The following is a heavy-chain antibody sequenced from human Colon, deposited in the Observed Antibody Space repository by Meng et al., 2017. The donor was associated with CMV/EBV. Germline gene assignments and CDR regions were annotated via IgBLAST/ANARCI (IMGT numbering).Heavy chain of an antibody. CDR3: ARDNYYDNRGLDY. Sequence: GNSFSSDGYYWSWIPQHPGRGLEWIGYIYYTGRTYYNPSLTSRVAISLDTSKNQFSLKLTSVTAADTAIYYCARDNYYDNRGLDYWGRGTLVTVSS. D-gene: IGHD3-22*01. CDR2: IYYTGRT. J-gene: IGHJ4*02. V-gene: IGHV4-31*02. CDR1: GNSFSSDGYY.